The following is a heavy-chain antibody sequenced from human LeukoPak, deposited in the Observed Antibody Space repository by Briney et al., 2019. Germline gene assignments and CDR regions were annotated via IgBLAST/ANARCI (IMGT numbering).Heavy chain of an antibody. Sequence: ASVKVSCKASGYTFTGHYMHWVRQAPGQGLEWMGWINPNSGGTNYAQKFQGRVTMTRDTSISTAYMELSRLRSDDTAVYYCARVYDYGDYAPPQYYFDYWGQGTLVTVSS. CDR1: GYTFTGHY. D-gene: IGHD4-17*01. V-gene: IGHV1-2*02. CDR2: INPNSGGT. CDR3: ARVYDYGDYAPPQYYFDY. J-gene: IGHJ4*02.